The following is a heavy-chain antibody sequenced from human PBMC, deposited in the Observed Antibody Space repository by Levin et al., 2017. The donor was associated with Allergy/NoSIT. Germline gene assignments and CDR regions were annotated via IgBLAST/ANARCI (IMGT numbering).Heavy chain of an antibody. CDR2: MSFDGKTK. CDR1: GFRFSGYD. Sequence: GESLKISCAASGFRFSGYDVHWVRQAPDKGLVWVSVMSFDGKTKYYADSVKGRFTISRDNSKKILYLQMQNLKSDDTATYFCARGNGFRDCGDDCFSNGFDIWGQGTEVAVSS. CDR3: ARGNGFRDCGDDCFSNGFDI. J-gene: IGHJ3*02. V-gene: IGHV3-30*04. D-gene: IGHD2-21*02.